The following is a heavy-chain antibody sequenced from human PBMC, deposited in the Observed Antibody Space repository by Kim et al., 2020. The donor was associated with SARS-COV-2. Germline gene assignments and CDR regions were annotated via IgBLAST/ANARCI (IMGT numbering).Heavy chain of an antibody. D-gene: IGHD1-1*01. J-gene: IGHJ4*02. CDR3: ARRDKRWKRAFDF. CDR1: GGSISSSDYY. V-gene: IGHV4-39*01. Sequence: SETLSPTCTVSGGSISSSDYYWGWIRQPPGKELEWIGSIYYSETTYYNPSLKSRVTISVDTSKTQFSLKLSSVTAADMAVYYCARRDKRWKRAFDFWGQGILVTVSS. CDR2: IYYSETT.